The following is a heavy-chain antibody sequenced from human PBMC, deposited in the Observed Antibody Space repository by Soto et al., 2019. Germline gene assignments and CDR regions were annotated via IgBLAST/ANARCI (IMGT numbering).Heavy chain of an antibody. CDR2: IYHSGST. J-gene: IGHJ4*02. V-gene: IGHV4-4*02. Sequence: TPSLTCAVSGGSVSSSNWWSWVRQPPGKGLEWIGEIYHSGSTNYNPSLKSRVTISVDKSKNQFSLKLSSVTAADTAVYYCARDSPLGGSGSYYNPFDYWGQGTLVTVSS. D-gene: IGHD3-10*01. CDR3: ARDSPLGGSGSYYNPFDY. CDR1: GGSVSSSNW.